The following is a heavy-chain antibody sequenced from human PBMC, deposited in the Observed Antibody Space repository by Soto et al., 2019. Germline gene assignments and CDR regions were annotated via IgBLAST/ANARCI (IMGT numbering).Heavy chain of an antibody. CDR1: GYTFTSYA. V-gene: IGHV1-18*01. J-gene: IGHJ4*02. D-gene: IGHD5-18*01. CDR3: ARDTAMALPDA. CDR2: INPYNGNT. Sequence: QVQLVQSGTEVKKPGASVKVSCKASGYTFTSYAISWVRQAPGQGLEWMGWINPYNGNTNYAQKLQGRVTMTTDSSTSTAYMELRSLRSDDTAVYYCARDTAMALPDAWGQGTLVTVSS.